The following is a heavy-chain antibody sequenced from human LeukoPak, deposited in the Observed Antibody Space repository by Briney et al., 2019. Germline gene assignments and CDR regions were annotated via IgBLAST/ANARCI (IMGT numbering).Heavy chain of an antibody. J-gene: IGHJ6*02. D-gene: IGHD6-19*01. CDR2: IIPILGIA. Sequence: SVKVSCKASGGTFSSYAISWVRQAPGQGLEWMGRIIPILGIANYAQKFQGRVTITADKSTSTAYMELSSLRSEDTAVYYCAKIPVYSSGWYKEGYYYYGMDVWGQGTTVTVSS. CDR3: AKIPVYSSGWYKEGYYYYGMDV. CDR1: GGTFSSYA. V-gene: IGHV1-69*04.